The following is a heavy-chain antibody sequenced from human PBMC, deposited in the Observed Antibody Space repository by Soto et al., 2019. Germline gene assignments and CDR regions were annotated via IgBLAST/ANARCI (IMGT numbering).Heavy chain of an antibody. CDR1: GANFKKND. Sequence: ASVKVSCKTSGANFKKNDFTWVRQAPGQGLEWMGGTIPALGKTHYIQKFQDRVTITVDDGTRTVYMEVRDLTSEDTAIYYCARGPFRPSAMDVWGQGTTVTVSS. D-gene: IGHD3-10*01. V-gene: IGHV1-69*10. CDR3: ARGPFRPSAMDV. CDR2: TIPALGKT. J-gene: IGHJ6*02.